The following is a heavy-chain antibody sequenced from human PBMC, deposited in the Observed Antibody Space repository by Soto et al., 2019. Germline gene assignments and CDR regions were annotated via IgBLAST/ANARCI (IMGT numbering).Heavy chain of an antibody. CDR3: ASPRDNYYYNGMDV. D-gene: IGHD3-10*01. V-gene: IGHV1-69*12. CDR2: FIPIFGAA. J-gene: IGHJ6*02. CDR1: GGTFSSYA. Sequence: QVQLVQSGAEVKKPGSSVKVSCKASGGTFSSYAISWVRQAPGQGLEWMGGFIPIFGAADYAQNFQGRVTIAADESMSTAYMELSSLRSEDTAVYYCASPRDNYYYNGMDVWGQGTTVTVSS.